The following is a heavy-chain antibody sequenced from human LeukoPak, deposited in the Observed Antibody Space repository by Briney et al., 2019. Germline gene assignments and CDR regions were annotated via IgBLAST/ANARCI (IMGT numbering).Heavy chain of an antibody. CDR2: IIPIFGTA. V-gene: IGHV1-69*13. D-gene: IGHD2-2*01. CDR3: ASWIVVVPAAGGRAYCYYGMDV. J-gene: IGHJ6*02. Sequence: SVKVSCKASGGTFSSYAISWVRQAPGQGLEWMGGIIPIFGTANYAQKFQGRVTITADESTSTAYMELSSLRSEDTAVYYCASWIVVVPAAGGRAYCYYGMDVWGQGTTVTVSS. CDR1: GGTFSSYA.